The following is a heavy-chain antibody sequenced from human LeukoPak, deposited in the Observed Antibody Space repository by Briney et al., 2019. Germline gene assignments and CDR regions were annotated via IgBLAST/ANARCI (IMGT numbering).Heavy chain of an antibody. J-gene: IGHJ4*02. CDR1: GFTFSSYW. CDR3: ASGYCSSTSCYGFDY. CDR2: IKQDGSEK. Sequence: PGGSLRLSCAASGFTFSSYWMSWVRQAPGKGLEWVANIKQDGSEKYYVDSVKGRFTISRDNAKNSLYLQMNSLRAEDTAVYYCASGYCSSTSCYGFDYWGQGTLVTVSS. V-gene: IGHV3-7*01. D-gene: IGHD2-2*01.